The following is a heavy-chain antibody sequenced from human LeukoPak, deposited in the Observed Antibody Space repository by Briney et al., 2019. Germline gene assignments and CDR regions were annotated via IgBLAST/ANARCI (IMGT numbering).Heavy chain of an antibody. V-gene: IGHV4-31*01. Sequence: SETLSLTCTVSGGSISSGGYYWSWIRQDRGKGLEWIVYIYYSGSTYYNPSLKSQVTISVDTSKNQFSLKLSSVTAADTAVYYCARETTITIFGVVMGSHGMDVWGQGTTVTVSS. CDR1: GGSISSGGYY. CDR3: ARETTITIFGVVMGSHGMDV. CDR2: IYYSGST. D-gene: IGHD3-3*01. J-gene: IGHJ6*02.